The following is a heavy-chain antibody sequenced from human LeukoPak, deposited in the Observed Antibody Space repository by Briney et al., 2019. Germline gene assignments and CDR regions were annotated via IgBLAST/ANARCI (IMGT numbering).Heavy chain of an antibody. J-gene: IGHJ2*01. CDR1: GFSLSTSGVG. V-gene: IGHV2-5*02. Sequence: SGPTLVKPTQTLTLTCTFSGFSLSTSGVGVGWIRQPPGKALEWLALIYWDDDKRYSPSLKSRLTITKDTSKNQVVLTMTNMDPVDTATYYCAHSVPGIAMVTYGAPFWYFDLWGRGTLVTVSS. D-gene: IGHD5-18*01. CDR2: IYWDDDK. CDR3: AHSVPGIAMVTYGAPFWYFDL.